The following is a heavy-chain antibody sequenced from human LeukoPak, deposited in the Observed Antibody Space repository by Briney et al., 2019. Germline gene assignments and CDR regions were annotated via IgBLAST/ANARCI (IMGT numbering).Heavy chain of an antibody. CDR1: GFTFSNYN. CDR2: ISSSSTI. J-gene: IGHJ4*02. V-gene: IGHV3-48*02. CDR3: ARDLAVDAK. D-gene: IGHD6-19*01. Sequence: TGGSLRLPCAASGFTFSNYNMNWVRQAPGKGLEWVSYISSSSTIYYADSVKGRFTISRDNAKNSLYLQMNSLRDEDTAVYYCARDLAVDAKWGQGTLVTVSS.